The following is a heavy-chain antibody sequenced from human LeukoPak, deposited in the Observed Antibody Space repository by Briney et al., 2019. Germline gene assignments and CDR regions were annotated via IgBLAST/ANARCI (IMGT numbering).Heavy chain of an antibody. CDR3: ARVPYYCSGGSCYDEWYFDY. D-gene: IGHD2-15*01. J-gene: IGHJ4*02. Sequence: ASVKVSCKASGYTFTSYDINWVRQATGQGLEWMGWMNPNSGNTGYAQKFQGRVTMTRNTSISTAYMELSSLRSEDTAVYYCARVPYYCSGGSCYDEWYFDYWGQGTLVTVSS. CDR2: MNPNSGNT. CDR1: GYTFTSYD. V-gene: IGHV1-8*01.